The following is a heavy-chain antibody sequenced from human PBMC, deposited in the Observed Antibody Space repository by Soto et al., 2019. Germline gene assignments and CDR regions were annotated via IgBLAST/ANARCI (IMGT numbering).Heavy chain of an antibody. CDR1: GGSFSGYY. Sequence: PSETLSLTCAVYGGSFSGYYWSWIRQPPGKGLEWIGEINHSGSTNYNPSLKSRVTISVDTSKNQFSLKLSSVTAADTAVYYCARGWGDYQGEFYYYYYGMDVWGQGTTVTVSS. V-gene: IGHV4-34*01. CDR2: INHSGST. D-gene: IGHD4-17*01. J-gene: IGHJ6*02. CDR3: ARGWGDYQGEFYYYYYGMDV.